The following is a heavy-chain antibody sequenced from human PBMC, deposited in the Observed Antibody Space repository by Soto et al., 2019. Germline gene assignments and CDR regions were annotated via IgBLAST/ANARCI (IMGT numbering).Heavy chain of an antibody. D-gene: IGHD2-2*01. CDR1: GFTFSSYS. CDR3: ARDARLDIVVVPAAPGWFDP. V-gene: IGHV3-48*01. Sequence: GGSLRLSCAASGFTFSSYSMNWVRQAPGKGLEWVSYISSSSSTIYYADSVKGRFTISRDNAKNSLYLQMNSLRAEDTAGYYCARDARLDIVVVPAAPGWFDPWGQGTLVTVSS. J-gene: IGHJ5*02. CDR2: ISSSSSTI.